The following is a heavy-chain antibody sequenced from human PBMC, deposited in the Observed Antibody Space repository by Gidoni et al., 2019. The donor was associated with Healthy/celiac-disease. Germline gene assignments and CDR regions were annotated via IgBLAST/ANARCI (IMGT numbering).Heavy chain of an antibody. CDR3: ARLAYGGNFDY. CDR2: IYPGDSDT. D-gene: IGHD2-15*01. J-gene: IGHJ4*02. CDR1: GYSFTSYW. V-gene: IGHV5-51*01. Sequence: EVHLVQPGAQVNKPGESPKNSCMGSGYSFTSYWIGWARQMPGKGLEWMGIIYPGDSDTRYSPSFQGQVTISADKSISTAYLQWSSLKASDTAMYYCARLAYGGNFDYWGQGTLVTVSS.